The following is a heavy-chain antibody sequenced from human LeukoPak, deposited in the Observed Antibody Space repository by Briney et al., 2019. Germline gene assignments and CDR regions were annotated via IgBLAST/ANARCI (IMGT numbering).Heavy chain of an antibody. CDR3: FAYSGYGEFDY. J-gene: IGHJ4*02. D-gene: IGHD5-12*01. CDR2: INPNSGGT. CDR1: GGTFSSYT. Sequence: GSSVKVSCKASGGTFSSYTISWVRQAPGQGLEWMGRINPNSGGTNYAQKFQGRVTMTRDTSISTAYMELSRLRSGDTAVYYCFAYSGYGEFDYWGQGTLVTVSS. V-gene: IGHV1-2*06.